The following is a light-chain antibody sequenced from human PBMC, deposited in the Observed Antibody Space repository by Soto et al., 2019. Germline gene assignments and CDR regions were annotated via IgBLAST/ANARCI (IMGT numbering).Light chain of an antibody. CDR1: SSDVGGYNY. CDR3: CSYAGSFTYV. J-gene: IGLJ1*01. CDR2: EVS. V-gene: IGLV2-14*01. Sequence: VLTQPASVSGSPGQSITISCTGTSSDVGGYNYVSWYQQHPGKAPKLMIYEVSNRPSGVYNRFSGSKSGNTAYLTISGLQAEDEADYYCCSYAGSFTYVFGTGTKVTVL.